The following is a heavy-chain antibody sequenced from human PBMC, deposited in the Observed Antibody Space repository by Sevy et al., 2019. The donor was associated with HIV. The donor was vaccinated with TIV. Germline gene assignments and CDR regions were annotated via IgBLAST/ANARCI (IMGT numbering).Heavy chain of an antibody. CDR1: GFTFSTYA. CDR2: ISDSGGST. D-gene: IGHD3-10*01. CDR3: ARRPDLGSVIRTGVMDV. Sequence: GGSLRLSYAASGFTFSTYAMNWVRQTPGKGLQWVSVISDSGGSTYYADSVQGRFTISRDNSKDTMYLQVNSLRAEDTAVYYCARRPDLGSVIRTGVMDVWGQGTTVTVSS. V-gene: IGHV3-23*01. J-gene: IGHJ6*02.